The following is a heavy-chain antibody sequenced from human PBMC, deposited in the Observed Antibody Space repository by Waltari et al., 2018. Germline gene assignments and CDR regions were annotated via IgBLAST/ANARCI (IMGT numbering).Heavy chain of an antibody. Sequence: QVHLVQSGAEVRKPGSSVTVSCRASADTFNMYAFNWVRQTPGQRFQCMGGIVTRLGTTNYAQKFQGRVTITADKSTSTAYMDLRSLSSLDTAVYFCAREPPGPPGLFDSWGQGTPVTVTS. V-gene: IGHV1-69*06. D-gene: IGHD2-2*01. CDR2: IVTRLGTT. CDR1: ADTFNMYA. CDR3: AREPPGPPGLFDS. J-gene: IGHJ5*01.